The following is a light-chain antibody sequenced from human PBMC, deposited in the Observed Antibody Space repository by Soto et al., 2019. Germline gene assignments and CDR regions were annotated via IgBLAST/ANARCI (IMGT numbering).Light chain of an antibody. J-gene: IGKJ1*01. CDR1: QSVHSAY. CDR3: HQYNTSPWT. Sequence: EMGLRQSPGTLSFSAGEGVTLSSRASQSVHSAYLAWYQQKPGQAPRLLVYGVRSRATGIPDRFSGRGSGTDFTLTISRLEPEDSAVYYCHQYNTSPWTFGQGTKVDIK. V-gene: IGKV3-20*01. CDR2: GVR.